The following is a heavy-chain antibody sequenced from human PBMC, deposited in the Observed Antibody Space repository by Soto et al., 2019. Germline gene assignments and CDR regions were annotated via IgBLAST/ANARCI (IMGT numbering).Heavy chain of an antibody. Sequence: PSETLSLTCAVYGGSFSGYYWTWIRQPPGTGLEKIGEINHSGSTNYNPSNKSRVTISVDTSKNQFSLKMTSVTAADTPVNYSGXXXXXGLFDYWGXXXRVXVS. CDR3: GXXXXXGLFDY. CDR1: GGSFSGYY. J-gene: IGHJ4*01. CDR2: INHSGST. V-gene: IGHV4-34*01.